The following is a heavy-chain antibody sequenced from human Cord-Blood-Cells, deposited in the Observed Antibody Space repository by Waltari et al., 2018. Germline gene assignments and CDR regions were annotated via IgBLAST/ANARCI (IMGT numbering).Heavy chain of an antibody. D-gene: IGHD2-15*01. CDR1: GFPFDDYA. J-gene: IGHJ4*02. CDR2: ISWNSGSI. Sequence: EVQLVESGGGLVQPGRSLRLSCAASGFPFDDYAMHWVRQAPGKGLEWVSGISWNSGSIGYADSVKGRFTISRDNAKNSLYLQMNSLRAEDTALYYCAKVIGRAIICSGGSCYFDYWGQGTLVTVSS. CDR3: AKVIGRAIICSGGSCYFDY. V-gene: IGHV3-9*01.